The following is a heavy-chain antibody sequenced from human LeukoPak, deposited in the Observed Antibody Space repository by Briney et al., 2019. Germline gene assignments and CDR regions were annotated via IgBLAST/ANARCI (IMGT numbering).Heavy chain of an antibody. J-gene: IGHJ4*02. CDR2: IYYSGST. D-gene: IGHD5-12*01. CDR3: ARSYSFDY. Sequence: SETLSLTCTVSGGSISSHYWSWIRQPPGKGLEWIGYIYYSGSTNYNPSLKSRDTISVDTSKNQFSLKLSSVTAADTAVYYCARSYSFDYWGQGTLVTVSS. V-gene: IGHV4-59*11. CDR1: GGSISSHY.